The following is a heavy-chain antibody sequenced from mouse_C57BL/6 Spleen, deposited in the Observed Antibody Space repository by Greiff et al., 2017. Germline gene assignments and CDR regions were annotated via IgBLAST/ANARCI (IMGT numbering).Heavy chain of an antibody. CDR1: GYSITSGYY. CDR3: AREHYDYDLDY. D-gene: IGHD2-4*01. Sequence: EVKLQESGPGLVKPSQSLSLTCSVTGYSITSGYYWNWIRQFPGNKLEWMGYISYDGSNNYNPSLKNRISITRDTSKNQFFLKLNSVTTEDTATYYCAREHYDYDLDYWGQGTTLTVSS. CDR2: ISYDGSN. J-gene: IGHJ2*01. V-gene: IGHV3-6*01.